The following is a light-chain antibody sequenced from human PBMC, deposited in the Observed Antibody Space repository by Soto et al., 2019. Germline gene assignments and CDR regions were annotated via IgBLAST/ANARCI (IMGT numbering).Light chain of an antibody. J-gene: IGLJ2*01. CDR3: QSYDSRLSGHVV. CDR1: SSNIGAGYD. CDR2: GNS. Sequence: VLTQPPSVSGAPGQRVTISCTGSSSNIGAGYDVHWYQQLPGTAPKLLIYGNSNRPSGVPDRFSGSKSGTSASLAITGLQAEDEADYYCQSYDSRLSGHVVFGGGTKVTVL. V-gene: IGLV1-40*01.